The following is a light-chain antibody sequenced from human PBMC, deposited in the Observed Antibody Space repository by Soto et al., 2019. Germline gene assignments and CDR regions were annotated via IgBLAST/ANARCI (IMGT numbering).Light chain of an antibody. V-gene: IGKV3-20*01. CDR3: QQYGSSPRT. Sequence: EIVLTQSPGTLALSPGERATLSCRASQSVSSSYLAWYQHKPGQSPRLLIYGASIRATGIPDRFSGSGSGTDCTLTISRLEPEYFAVYYCQQYGSSPRTFGQGTEVDIK. CDR1: QSVSSSY. CDR2: GAS. J-gene: IGKJ1*01.